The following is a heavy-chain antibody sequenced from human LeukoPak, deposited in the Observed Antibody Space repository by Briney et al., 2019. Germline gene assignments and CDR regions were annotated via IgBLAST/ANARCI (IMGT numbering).Heavy chain of an antibody. Sequence: GASVKVSCKASGGTLSSYAISWVRQAPGQGLEWMGRIIPIFGTANYAQKFQGRATITTDESTSTAYMELSSLRSEDTAVYYCARANYYDSSAPRFDYWGQGTLVTVSS. CDR3: ARANYYDSSAPRFDY. V-gene: IGHV1-69*05. D-gene: IGHD3-22*01. CDR2: IIPIFGTA. J-gene: IGHJ4*02. CDR1: GGTLSSYA.